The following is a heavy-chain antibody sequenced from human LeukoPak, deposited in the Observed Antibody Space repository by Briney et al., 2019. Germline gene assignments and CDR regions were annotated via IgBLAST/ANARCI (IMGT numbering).Heavy chain of an antibody. CDR1: GFTSSNYW. CDR2: ISYDVGKK. V-gene: IGHV3-30*18. D-gene: IGHD3-22*01. CDR3: AKDDYYDTSGYRD. Sequence: GGSLRLSCAASGFTSSNYWMHWVRQVPGKGLEWVAVISYDVGKKYYADSVKGRFTISRDNSKNTLYLQMNSLRAEDTAVYYCAKDDYYDTSGYRDWGQGTLVTVSS. J-gene: IGHJ4*02.